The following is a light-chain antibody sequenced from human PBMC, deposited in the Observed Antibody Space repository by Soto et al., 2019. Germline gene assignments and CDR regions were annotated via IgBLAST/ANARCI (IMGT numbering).Light chain of an antibody. J-gene: IGKJ4*01. CDR2: DAS. CDR3: QQYDNIPPT. Sequence: DFQMTQSPSSLSASVGDRFTITCQASQDISDFLNWYQQKPGAAPKLLIYDASNLQAGVPSRFSGSGSGKDFTFTISSLQPEDVATYYCQQYDNIPPTFGGGTKVDIK. CDR1: QDISDF. V-gene: IGKV1-33*01.